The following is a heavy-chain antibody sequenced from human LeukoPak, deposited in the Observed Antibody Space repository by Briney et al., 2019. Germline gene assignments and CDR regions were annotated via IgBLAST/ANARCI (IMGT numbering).Heavy chain of an antibody. CDR1: GFTFGDYA. CDR3: AKSDASGSYADY. D-gene: IGHD3-10*01. CDR2: ISGSGGST. J-gene: IGHJ4*02. V-gene: IGHV3-23*01. Sequence: GGSLRLSCTASGFTFGDYAVSWARRAPGKGLEWVSAISGSGGSTYYADSVKGRFTISRDNSKNTLYLQMNSLRAEDTAVYYCAKSDASGSYADYWGQGTLVTVSS.